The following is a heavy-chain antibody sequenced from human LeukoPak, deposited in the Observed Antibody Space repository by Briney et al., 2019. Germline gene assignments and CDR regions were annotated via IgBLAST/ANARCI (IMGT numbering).Heavy chain of an antibody. Sequence: SVKVSCKASGGTFSSYAISWVRQAPGQGLEWMGRIIPILGIANYAQKVQGRVTITADKSTSTAYMELSSLRSEDTAVYYCARDKAMDFSLFFDIWGQGTTVTVSS. CDR3: ARDKAMDFSLFFDI. CDR1: GGTFSSYA. J-gene: IGHJ3*02. D-gene: IGHD3/OR15-3a*01. V-gene: IGHV1-69*04. CDR2: IIPILGIA.